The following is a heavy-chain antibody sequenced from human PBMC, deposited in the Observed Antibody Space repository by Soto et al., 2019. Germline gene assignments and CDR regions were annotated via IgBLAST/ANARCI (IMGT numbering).Heavy chain of an antibody. CDR1: GGSISSYY. Sequence: SETLSLTCTVSGGSISSYYWSWIRQPPGKGLEWIGYIYYSGSTNYNPSLKSRVTISVDTSKNQFSLKLSSVTAADTAVYYCARQVIVVPAAGGIWFDPWGQGTLVTVSS. V-gene: IGHV4-59*08. D-gene: IGHD2-2*01. CDR3: ARQVIVVPAAGGIWFDP. J-gene: IGHJ5*02. CDR2: IYYSGST.